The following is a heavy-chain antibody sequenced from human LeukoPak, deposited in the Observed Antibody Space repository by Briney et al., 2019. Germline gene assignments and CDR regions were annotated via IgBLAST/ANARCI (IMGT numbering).Heavy chain of an antibody. CDR2: IRYDGSIK. Sequence: GGSLRLSCAASGFTFSSYAMHWVRQAPGKGLEWVSFIRYDGSIKYYADSVEGRFTISRDNSKNTLYLQMNSLRAEDTAVYYCAKDLSTFQLYYYDSSGHDYWGQGTLVTVSS. CDR3: AKDLSTFQLYYYDSSGHDY. CDR1: GFTFSSYA. J-gene: IGHJ4*02. V-gene: IGHV3-30*02. D-gene: IGHD3-22*01.